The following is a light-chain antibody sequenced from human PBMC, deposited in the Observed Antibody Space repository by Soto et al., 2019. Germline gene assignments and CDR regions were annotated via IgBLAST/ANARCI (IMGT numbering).Light chain of an antibody. CDR3: SSYTSSSTLVV. J-gene: IGLJ3*02. CDR1: SSDIGGYNY. V-gene: IGLV2-14*01. CDR2: DVS. Sequence: QSALTQPASVSGSPGQSITIPCTGTSSDIGGYNYVSWYQQFPGKAPKLMIYDVSNRPSGVSNRFSASKSVNTASLTISGLQADDEASYYCSSYTSSSTLVVFGGGTKLTVL.